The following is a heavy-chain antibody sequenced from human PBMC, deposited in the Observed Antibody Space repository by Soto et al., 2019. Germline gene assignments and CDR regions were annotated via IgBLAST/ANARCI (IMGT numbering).Heavy chain of an antibody. Sequence: GESLKISCKGSGYSFTSYWIGWVRQMPGKGLEWMGIIYPGDSDTRYSPSFQGQVTISADKSISTAYLQWSSLKASDTAMYYCARSGLDSGYDLDAFDIWGQGTMVTVSS. CDR2: IYPGDSDT. V-gene: IGHV5-51*01. CDR1: GYSFTSYW. J-gene: IGHJ3*02. D-gene: IGHD5-12*01. CDR3: ARSGLDSGYDLDAFDI.